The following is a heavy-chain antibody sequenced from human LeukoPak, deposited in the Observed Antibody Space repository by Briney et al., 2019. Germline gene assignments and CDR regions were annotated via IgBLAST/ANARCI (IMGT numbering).Heavy chain of an antibody. Sequence: HPGRSLRLSCAASGFTFDDYAMHWVRQAPGKGLEWVSGISWNSGSIDYADSVKGRFTIARDNAKNSLYLQVNSLRPEDTALYYCAKDRGYSYGTDYFDYWGQGALVTVSS. D-gene: IGHD5-18*01. CDR3: AKDRGYSYGTDYFDY. CDR1: GFTFDDYA. J-gene: IGHJ4*02. V-gene: IGHV3-9*01. CDR2: ISWNSGSI.